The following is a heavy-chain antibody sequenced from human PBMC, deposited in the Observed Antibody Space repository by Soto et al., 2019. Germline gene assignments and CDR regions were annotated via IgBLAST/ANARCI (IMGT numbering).Heavy chain of an antibody. J-gene: IGHJ4*02. CDR2: IYYSGST. Sequence: QVQLQESGPGLLKPSETLSLTCAVSGGSISSYYWSWIRQPPGTGLEWIGYIYYSGSTNYNPSLKSRVTISVDTSKNQFALKLSSVTAADTAVYYRASSVAAVFDYWGQGTLVTVSS. CDR1: GGSISSYY. V-gene: IGHV4-59*01. CDR3: ASSVAAVFDY. D-gene: IGHD2-15*01.